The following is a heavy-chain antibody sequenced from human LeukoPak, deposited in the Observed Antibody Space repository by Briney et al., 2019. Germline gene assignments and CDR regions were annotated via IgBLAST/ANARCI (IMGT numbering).Heavy chain of an antibody. CDR3: ATRSSGWRYYFDY. CDR1: GFTFSSYA. Sequence: PGGSLRLSCAASGFTFSSYAMSWVRQPPGKGLEWIGEINHSGSTNYNPSLKSRVTISVDTSKNQFSLKLSSVTAADTAVYYCATRSSGWRYYFDYWGQGTLVTVSS. V-gene: IGHV4-34*08. CDR2: INHSGST. D-gene: IGHD6-19*01. J-gene: IGHJ4*02.